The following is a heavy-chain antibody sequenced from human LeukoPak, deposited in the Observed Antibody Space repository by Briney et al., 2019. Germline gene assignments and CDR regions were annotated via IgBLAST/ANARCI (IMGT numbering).Heavy chain of an antibody. CDR3: ARDPYTSSSWYRGRANNWFDP. CDR2: INTNTGNP. J-gene: IGHJ5*02. V-gene: IGHV7-4-1*02. Sequence: AASVKVSCKASGYTFTSYDINWVRQAPGQGLEWMGWINTNTGNPTYAQGFTGRFVFSLDTSVSTAYLQISSLKADDTAVYYCARDPYTSSSWYRGRANNWFDPWGQGTLVTVSS. CDR1: GYTFTSYD. D-gene: IGHD6-13*01.